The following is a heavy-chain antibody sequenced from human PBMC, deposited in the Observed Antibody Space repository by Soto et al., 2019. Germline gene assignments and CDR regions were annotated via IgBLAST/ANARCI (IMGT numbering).Heavy chain of an antibody. D-gene: IGHD5-12*01. Sequence: GGSLRLSCAASGFTFSSYEMNWVRQAPGKGLEWVSYISSSGSTIYYADSVKGRFTISRDNAKNSLYLQMNSLRPEDTAVYYCVKDRAPRDGYKTQPGSWGLGTLVTVSS. J-gene: IGHJ5*02. V-gene: IGHV3-48*03. CDR1: GFTFSSYE. CDR2: ISSSGSTI. CDR3: VKDRAPRDGYKTQPGS.